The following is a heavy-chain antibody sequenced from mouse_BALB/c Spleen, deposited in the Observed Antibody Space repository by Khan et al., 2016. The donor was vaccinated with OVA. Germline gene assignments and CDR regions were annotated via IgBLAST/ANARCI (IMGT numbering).Heavy chain of an antibody. V-gene: IGHV2-6-1*01. CDR2: IWSDGST. Sequence: QVQLKVSGPRLVAPSQSLSITCTTSGFSLTNYGVHWVRQPPGKGLEWLVVIWSDGSTTNDSALQSRLTISKDNSYSQAFLEIDSLKTEDTAVYYCARQTYNHYYIVDYWGQGTTVTVSS. J-gene: IGHJ4*01. CDR1: GFSLTNYG. CDR3: ARQTYNHYYIVDY. D-gene: IGHD2-10*01.